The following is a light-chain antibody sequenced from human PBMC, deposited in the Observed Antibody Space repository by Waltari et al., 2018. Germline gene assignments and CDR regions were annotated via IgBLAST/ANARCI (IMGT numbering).Light chain of an antibody. CDR1: QRISTD. V-gene: IGKV1-39*01. CDR3: QQTYGFPQT. J-gene: IGKJ1*01. Sequence: DIQMTQSPSSLSASVGDRVTITCRASQRISTDLNWYQQQPGKAPKLLIYALSRLQSGVPSRFSGSGSGTEFTLTISSLQPEEFASYYCQQTYGFPQTFGQGTRVEV. CDR2: ALS.